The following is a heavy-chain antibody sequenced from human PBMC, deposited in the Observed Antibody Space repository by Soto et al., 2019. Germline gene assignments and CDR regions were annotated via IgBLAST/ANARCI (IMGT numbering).Heavy chain of an antibody. CDR1: GFTVSSNY. V-gene: IGHV3-66*01. Sequence: EVQLVESGGGLVQPGGSLRLSCAASGFTVSSNYMSWVRQAPGKGLEWVSVIYSGGSTYYADSVKGRFTISRDKSKNTLYLQMNSLRAEDTAVYYCARVVSADYGDYGAFDYWGQGTLVTVSS. CDR3: ARVVSADYGDYGAFDY. J-gene: IGHJ4*02. D-gene: IGHD4-17*01. CDR2: IYSGGST.